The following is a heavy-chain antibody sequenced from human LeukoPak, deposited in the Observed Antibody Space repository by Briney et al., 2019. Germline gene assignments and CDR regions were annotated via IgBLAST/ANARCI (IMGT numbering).Heavy chain of an antibody. CDR3: MMSLTAHYYYGMDV. D-gene: IGHD2-21*02. J-gene: IGHJ6*02. CDR1: GFTFSDYY. Sequence: PGGSLRLSCAASGFTFSDYYMSWIRQAPGKGLEWISYISVSGSYTNYADSVKGRFTISRDNAKNSLYLQMISLRAEDTAVYHCMMSLTAHYYYGMDVWGQGTTVTVSS. V-gene: IGHV3-11*03. CDR2: ISVSGSYT.